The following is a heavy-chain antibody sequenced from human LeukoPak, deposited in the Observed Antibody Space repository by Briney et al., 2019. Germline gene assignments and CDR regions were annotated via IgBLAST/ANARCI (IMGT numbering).Heavy chain of an antibody. CDR3: ARLRDYSASWRGSASRY. CDR1: GYTFTSYG. J-gene: IGHJ4*02. D-gene: IGHD4-11*01. Sequence: ASVKVSCKASGYTFTSYGISWVRQAPGQGLEWMGWINPNSGATKYAQKFQGRVTLTRDTSINTAYMELSSLNINDTAVYYCARLRDYSASWRGSASRYWGQGTLVTVSS. V-gene: IGHV1-2*02. CDR2: INPNSGAT.